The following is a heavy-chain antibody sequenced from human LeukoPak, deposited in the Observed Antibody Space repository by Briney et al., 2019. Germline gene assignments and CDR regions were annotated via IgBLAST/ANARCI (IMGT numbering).Heavy chain of an antibody. V-gene: IGHV4-61*02. J-gene: IGHJ5*02. CDR1: GGSLSSGSDY. Sequence: SQTLSLACTVSGGSLSSGSDYWSWIRQSAGKGLEWIGRIYASGSTNYNPSLKSRVTISVDTSKNQFSLKLSSVTAADTAVYYCARSKAHLSTSWYGNWFDPWGQGTLVTVSS. CDR2: IYASGST. CDR3: ARSKAHLSTSWYGNWFDP. D-gene: IGHD2-2*01.